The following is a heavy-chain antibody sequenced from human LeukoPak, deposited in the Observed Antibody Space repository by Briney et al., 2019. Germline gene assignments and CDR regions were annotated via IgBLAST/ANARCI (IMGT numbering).Heavy chain of an antibody. V-gene: IGHV3-30*03. J-gene: IGHJ1*01. Sequence: GGSLRLSCAASGFTFSSSAMNWVRQAPGKGLEWVAVIPYDGSNKYYADSVKGRFTISRDNSKNTLYLQMNSLRAEDTAVYYCAREDVGPGWGQGTLVTVSS. CDR1: GFTFSSSA. CDR2: IPYDGSNK. D-gene: IGHD1-26*01. CDR3: AREDVGPG.